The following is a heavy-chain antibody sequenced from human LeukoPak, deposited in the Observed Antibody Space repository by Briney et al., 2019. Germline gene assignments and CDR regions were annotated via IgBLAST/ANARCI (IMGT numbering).Heavy chain of an antibody. CDR3: TTDPAMIVVVITTDY. Sequence: GGSLRLSCAASGFTLSNAWMSWVRHAPGKGLEWVGRIKSKTDGGTTDYAAPVKGRFTISRDHSQNTLYLQMNSLKTEDTAVYYCTTDPAMIVVVITTDYWGQGTLVTVSS. CDR2: IKSKTDGGTT. D-gene: IGHD3-22*01. J-gene: IGHJ4*02. V-gene: IGHV3-15*01. CDR1: GFTLSNAW.